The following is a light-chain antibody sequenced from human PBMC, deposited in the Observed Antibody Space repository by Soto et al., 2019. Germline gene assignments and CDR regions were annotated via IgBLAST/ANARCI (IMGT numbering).Light chain of an antibody. CDR1: QSVDSN. J-gene: IGKJ1*01. CDR3: QQYGGSPRT. Sequence: EIVMTQSPATLSVSPGDGATLSCRASQSVDSNLAWYQQKPGQTPRLLMYGASTRPTGIPARFSGSGSGTDFTLTITRLEPEDFAVYYCQQYGGSPRTFGQGTKVEVK. CDR2: GAS. V-gene: IGKV3D-15*01.